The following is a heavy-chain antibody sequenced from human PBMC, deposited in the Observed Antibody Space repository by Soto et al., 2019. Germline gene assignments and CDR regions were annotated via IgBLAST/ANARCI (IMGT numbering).Heavy chain of an antibody. D-gene: IGHD6-13*01. CDR2: LSDSGGST. V-gene: IGHV3-23*01. Sequence: GGSLRLSCAASGFTFSNYAMNWVRQAPGKGLEWVSALSDSGGSTYYADSVKGRFTISRDNAKNSLYLQMNSLRAEDTAVYYCATVPWTAAASWGQGTLVTVSS. CDR3: ATVPWTAAAS. CDR1: GFTFSNYA. J-gene: IGHJ5*02.